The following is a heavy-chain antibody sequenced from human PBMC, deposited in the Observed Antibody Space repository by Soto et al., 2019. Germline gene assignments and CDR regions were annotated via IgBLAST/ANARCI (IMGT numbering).Heavy chain of an antibody. CDR2: IIPTSDTT. CDR3: ATSQGSSTSLEIYYYYYYGMDV. Sequence: QVQLVQSGAEVKKPGSSVKVSCKASGGTFSSYAISWVRQAPGQGLEWMGGIIPTSDTTNYAQKFQGRVTITADESTSTAYTELSSLRSEDTAVYYCATSQGSSTSLEIYYYYYYGMDVWGQGTTVTVSS. D-gene: IGHD2-2*01. J-gene: IGHJ6*02. CDR1: GGTFSSYA. V-gene: IGHV1-69*01.